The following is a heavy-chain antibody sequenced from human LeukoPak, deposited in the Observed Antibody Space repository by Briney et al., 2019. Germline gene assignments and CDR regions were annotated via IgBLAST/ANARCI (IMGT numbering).Heavy chain of an antibody. Sequence: GGSLRLSCVGSGFTFSSYWMSWVRQAPGKGLEWVANIKQDGSGKSYVDSVRGRFTISRDNAKNSLYLQVNSLRAEDAAVYYCARAGENDYYFYYMDVWGQGTLVTVSS. D-gene: IGHD3-16*01. J-gene: IGHJ6*03. V-gene: IGHV3-7*01. CDR1: GFTFSSYW. CDR3: ARAGENDYYFYYMDV. CDR2: IKQDGSGK.